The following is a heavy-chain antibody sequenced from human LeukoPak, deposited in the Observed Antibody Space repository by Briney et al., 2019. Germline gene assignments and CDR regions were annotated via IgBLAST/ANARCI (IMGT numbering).Heavy chain of an antibody. D-gene: IGHD5-18*01. J-gene: IGHJ4*02. V-gene: IGHV3-30*04. CDR2: ILYDGSTK. Sequence: GRSLRLSCAASGFTFSYYSMHWVRQAPGKGLEWVAVILYDGSTKYYADSVKGRFTISSDNSKNTVHLQMDSLRAEDSAVYYCTKNAGYSYGLYYFDYWGQGTLVTVSS. CDR1: GFTFSYYS. CDR3: TKNAGYSYGLYYFDY.